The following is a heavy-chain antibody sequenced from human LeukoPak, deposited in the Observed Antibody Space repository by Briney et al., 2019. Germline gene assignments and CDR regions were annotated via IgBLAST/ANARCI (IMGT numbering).Heavy chain of an antibody. V-gene: IGHV4-61*02. CDR2: IYTSGST. CDR3: ARGGYDSSGYTTGFDY. J-gene: IGHJ4*02. Sequence: SQTLSLTCTGSGGSISSGSYYWRWIRQPAGKGLEGIGRIYTSGSTNYNPSRKSRVTISGDTSKNQFSMKLSSVTAADTAVYYWARGGYDSSGYTTGFDYWGQGTLVTVSS. D-gene: IGHD3-22*01. CDR1: GGSISSGSYY.